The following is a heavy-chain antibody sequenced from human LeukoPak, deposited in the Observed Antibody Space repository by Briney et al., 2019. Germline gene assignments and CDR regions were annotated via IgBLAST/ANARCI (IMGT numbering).Heavy chain of an antibody. CDR1: GFTFSSYA. CDR3: AKDLVMWYKWNDEIDY. V-gene: IGHV3-23*01. J-gene: IGHJ4*02. CDR2: ISGSGGST. Sequence: GGSLRLSCAAPGFTFSSYAMSWVRQAPGKGLEWVSAISGSGGSTYYADSVKGRFTISRDNSKNTLYLQMNSLRAEDTAVYYCAKDLVMWYKWNDEIDYWGQGTLVTVSS. D-gene: IGHD1-20*01.